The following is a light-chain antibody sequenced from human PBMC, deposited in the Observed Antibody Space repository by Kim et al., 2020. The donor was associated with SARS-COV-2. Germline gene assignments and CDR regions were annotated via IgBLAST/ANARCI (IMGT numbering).Light chain of an antibody. Sequence: QSALTQPPSASGSPGQSVTISCTGTSSDVGAYDGVSWYQQHPGKAPKLIIYEVVKRPSGVPDRFSGSKSGNTASLTVSGLQAEDEADYFCSSYAGNLKLAFGGGTKLTVL. J-gene: IGLJ2*01. CDR2: EVV. V-gene: IGLV2-8*01. CDR3: SSYAGNLKLA. CDR1: SSDVGAYDG.